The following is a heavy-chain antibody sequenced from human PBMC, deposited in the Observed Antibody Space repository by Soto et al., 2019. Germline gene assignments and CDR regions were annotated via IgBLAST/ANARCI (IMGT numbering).Heavy chain of an antibody. J-gene: IGHJ4*02. CDR3: ARHYYDSRDFLTF. CDR2: IYPGDSDT. V-gene: IGHV5-51*01. Sequence: ESLKISCKGSGYSFTSYWIGWVRQMPGKGLEWMGIIYPGDSDTRYSPSFQGQVTISADKSISTAYLQWSSLKASDTAMYYCARHYYDSRDFLTFGGQGTPATAS. D-gene: IGHD3-22*01. CDR1: GYSFTSYW.